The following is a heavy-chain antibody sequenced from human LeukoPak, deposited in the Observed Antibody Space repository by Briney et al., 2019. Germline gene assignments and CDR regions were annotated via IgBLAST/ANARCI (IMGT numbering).Heavy chain of an antibody. CDR2: IKSDGITI. D-gene: IGHD1-20*01. CDR3: LRDLNWSLDQ. Sequence: PGGSLRLSCAASGFTFSDHYMDWVRQAPGKGLVWVSRIKSDGITITYADSVKGRFTISRDNAKNTLYLQMNSLRAEDTAVYYCLRDLNWSLDQWGQGTLVTVSS. J-gene: IGHJ4*02. CDR1: GFTFSDHY. V-gene: IGHV3-74*01.